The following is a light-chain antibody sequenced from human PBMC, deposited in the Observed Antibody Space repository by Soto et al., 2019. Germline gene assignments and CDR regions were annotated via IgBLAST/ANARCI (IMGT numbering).Light chain of an antibody. CDR3: XXXXXTXPPLX. Sequence: DIQMTQSPSSLSASVGDRVTITCRASQSISSYLNWYQQKPGKAPKLLIYAASSLQSGVPSRFSGSGSGTDFTLTISSLQPEDXXXXXXXXXXXTXPPLXFGGGTKVETK. J-gene: IGKJ4*01. V-gene: IGKV1-39*01. CDR2: AAS. CDR1: QSISSY.